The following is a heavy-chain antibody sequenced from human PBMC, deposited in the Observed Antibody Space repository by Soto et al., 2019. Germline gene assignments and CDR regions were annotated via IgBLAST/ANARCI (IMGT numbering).Heavy chain of an antibody. CDR1: GYNFASYW. V-gene: IGHV5-51*01. CDR2: IYPEDSDT. J-gene: IGHJ6*02. CDR3: ARPVLDYYYYYGLDV. Sequence: LGESLKISCQGSGYNFASYWIAWVRQMPGKGLEWMGIIYPEDSDTKYSPSFKGQVTISADRSINTVFLQWRSLKASDTAIYYCARPVLDYYYYYGLDVWGQGTAVTVSS.